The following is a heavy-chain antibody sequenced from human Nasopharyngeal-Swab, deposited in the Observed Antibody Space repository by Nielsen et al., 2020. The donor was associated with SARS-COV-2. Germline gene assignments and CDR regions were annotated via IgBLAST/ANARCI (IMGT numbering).Heavy chain of an antibody. CDR1: GFTFTSYA. CDR3: ARDIQMGGMDV. D-gene: IGHD5-24*01. CDR2: IWYDGSNK. J-gene: IGHJ6*02. V-gene: IGHV3-33*01. Sequence: GGSLRLSCAPSGFTFTSYAMHWVRQAPGKGLQWVAFIWYDGSNKYYADSVRGRFTISRDNSKNTLSLQMNSLRAEDTAVYYCARDIQMGGMDVWGQGTTVTVSS.